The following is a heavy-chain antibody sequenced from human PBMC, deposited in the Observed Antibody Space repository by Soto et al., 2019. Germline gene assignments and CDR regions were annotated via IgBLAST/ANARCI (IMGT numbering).Heavy chain of an antibody. CDR1: GYTLTELS. CDR2: FDPEDGET. CDR3: AIFFFRGRTYYDILTGYYNMDV. J-gene: IGHJ6*03. V-gene: IGHV1-24*01. Sequence: GASVKVSCKVSGYTLTELSMHWVRQAPGKGLEWMGGFDPEDGETIYAQKLQGRVTMTEDTSTDTAYMELSSLRSEDTAVYYCAIFFFRGRTYYDILTGYYNMDVWGKGTTVTVSS. D-gene: IGHD3-9*01.